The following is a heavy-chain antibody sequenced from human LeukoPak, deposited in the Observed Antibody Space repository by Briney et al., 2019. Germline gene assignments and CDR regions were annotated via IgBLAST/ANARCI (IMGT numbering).Heavy chain of an antibody. Sequence: GGSLRLSCAASGFTFSSYAMSWVRQAPGKGLEWVSAISGSGGSTYYADSVKGRFTISRDNSKNTLYLQMNSLRAEDTAVYYCAKYPWFGEATYYYYMDVWGKGTTVSVSS. V-gene: IGHV3-23*01. J-gene: IGHJ6*03. CDR3: AKYPWFGEATYYYYMDV. CDR1: GFTFSSYA. D-gene: IGHD3-10*01. CDR2: ISGSGGST.